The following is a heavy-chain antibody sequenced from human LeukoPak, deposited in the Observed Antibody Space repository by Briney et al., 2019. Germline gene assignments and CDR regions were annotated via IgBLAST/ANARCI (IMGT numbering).Heavy chain of an antibody. CDR1: GGSVTSGPNY. CDR3: ARDRGNGDYGDYFDS. D-gene: IGHD4-17*01. J-gene: IGHJ4*02. Sequence: SQTLSLTCSVSGGSVTSGPNYWNWIRRPAGKGLEWIGRIQTSGRVNYNPSLKSRVTVYLDTPKNLVSLQLTSVTAADTAVYYCARDRGNGDYGDYFDSWGQGTQATVSS. V-gene: IGHV4-61*02. CDR2: IQTSGRV.